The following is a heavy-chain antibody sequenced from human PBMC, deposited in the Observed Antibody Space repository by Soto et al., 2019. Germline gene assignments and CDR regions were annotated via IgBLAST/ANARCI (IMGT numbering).Heavy chain of an antibody. CDR1: GFSFDDYA. Sequence: EVRLVESGGGLVQPGRSLRLSCDASGFSFDDYAMHWVRQTPGKGLEWVSGIKWSSGIIGYADSVRGRFTISRDNAKNSLYLQMNDLRAEDTALYHCEKARSNRGYYSMDVWGQGTTVTVSS. CDR3: EKARSNRGYYSMDV. J-gene: IGHJ6*02. V-gene: IGHV3-9*01. D-gene: IGHD6-13*01. CDR2: IKWSSGII.